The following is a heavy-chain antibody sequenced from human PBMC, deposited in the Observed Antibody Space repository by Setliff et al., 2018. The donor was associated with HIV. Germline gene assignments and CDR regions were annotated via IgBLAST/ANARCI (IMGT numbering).Heavy chain of an antibody. CDR2: IYPTGST. D-gene: IGHD3-22*01. V-gene: IGHV4-4*07. CDR3: AHYYYDTSGQPFDY. CDR1: GGSMSPYY. Sequence: SETLSLTCSVSGGSMSPYYWTWIRQPAGRGLEWIGRIYPTGSTIYNPSLRSRVTISLDTSKNQLSLKLSSVTAADTAVYYCAHYYYDTSGQPFDYWGQGTLVTVS. J-gene: IGHJ4*02.